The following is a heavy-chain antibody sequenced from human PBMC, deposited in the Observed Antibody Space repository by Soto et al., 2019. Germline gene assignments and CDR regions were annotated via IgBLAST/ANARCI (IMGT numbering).Heavy chain of an antibody. CDR3: AKALTGYCSSTSCPRFGMDV. D-gene: IGHD2-2*01. CDR1: GFTFSSYG. V-gene: IGHV3-30*18. J-gene: IGHJ6*02. CDR2: ISYDGSNK. Sequence: SLRLSCAASGFTFSSYGMHWVRQAPGKGLEWVAVISYDGSNKYYADSVKGRFTISRDNSKNTLYLQMNSLRAEDTAVYYCAKALTGYCSSTSCPRFGMDVWGQGTTVTVSS.